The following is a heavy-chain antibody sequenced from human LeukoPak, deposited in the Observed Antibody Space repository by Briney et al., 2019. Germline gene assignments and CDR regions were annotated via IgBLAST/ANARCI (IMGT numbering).Heavy chain of an antibody. Sequence: GGSLRLSCAASGFTVSSNYMSWVRQAPGKGLEWVSVIYSGGSTYYADSVKGRFTISRDNSKNTLYLQMNSLRAEDTAVYYCARDRLRCGGDCRGLFDYWGQGTLVTVFS. CDR1: GFTVSSNY. D-gene: IGHD2-21*01. CDR2: IYSGGST. J-gene: IGHJ4*02. CDR3: ARDRLRCGGDCRGLFDY. V-gene: IGHV3-66*02.